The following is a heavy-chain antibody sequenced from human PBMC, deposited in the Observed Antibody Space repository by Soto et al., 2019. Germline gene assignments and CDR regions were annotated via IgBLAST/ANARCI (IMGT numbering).Heavy chain of an antibody. Sequence: ASVKVSSKASGYTFTSCSMHWVRQAPRQGLEWMGIINPSGGSTSYAQKFQGRVTMTRDTSTSTVYMELSSLRSEDTAVYYCARVLDFWSGDDAFDIWGQGTMVTVSS. CDR1: GYTFTSCS. CDR2: INPSGGST. V-gene: IGHV1-46*03. CDR3: ARVLDFWSGDDAFDI. D-gene: IGHD3-3*01. J-gene: IGHJ3*02.